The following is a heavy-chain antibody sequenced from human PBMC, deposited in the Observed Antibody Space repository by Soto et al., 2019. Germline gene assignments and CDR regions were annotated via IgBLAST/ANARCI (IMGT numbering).Heavy chain of an antibody. J-gene: IGHJ4*02. V-gene: IGHV4-4*07. CDR3: ARGPFCGNDCYFDV. Sequence: SETLSLTCTVAGGSISGFYWSWVRQPAGTGLEWIGRIYRSRATKYNPSLRNRVTMSVDTSTDQYSLNLASMTAADTAVYFCARGPFCGNDCYFDVWGQGTQVTVS. CDR1: GGSISGFY. D-gene: IGHD2-21*02. CDR2: IYRSRAT.